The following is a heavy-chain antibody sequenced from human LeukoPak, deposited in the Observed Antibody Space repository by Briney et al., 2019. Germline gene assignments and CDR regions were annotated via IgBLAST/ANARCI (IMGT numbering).Heavy chain of an antibody. J-gene: IGHJ6*03. CDR3: AAQCNDEFCYKRDYTDV. CDR1: RNMFTGYF. V-gene: IGHV1-2*02. CDR2: INPNSGGT. D-gene: IGHD2-2*02. Sequence: EASVKVSCKTSRNMFTGYFMHWVRQAPGQGLEWIGWINPNSGGTLFARRFQGRVTMTRDTSIGATYMELSRLTSDDTALYYCAAQCNDEFCYKRDYTDVWSKGTMVIVSS.